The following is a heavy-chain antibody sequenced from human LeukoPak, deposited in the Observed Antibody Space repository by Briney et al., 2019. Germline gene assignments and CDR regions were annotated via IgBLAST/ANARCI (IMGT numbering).Heavy chain of an antibody. V-gene: IGHV3-21*01. J-gene: IGHJ3*02. CDR1: GFTFSSYS. CDR2: ISSSSSYI. CDR3: ARGSSPWGTFDI. Sequence: GGSLRLSCATSGFTFSSYSIDWVRQAPGKGLEWVSSISSSSSYIYYADSVKGRSTISRDNAKNSLYLQMNSVRAEDTAVYYCARGSSPWGTFDIWGQGTMVTVSS. D-gene: IGHD6-13*01.